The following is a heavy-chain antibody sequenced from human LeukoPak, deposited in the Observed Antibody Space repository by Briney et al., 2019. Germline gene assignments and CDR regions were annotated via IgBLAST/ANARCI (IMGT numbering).Heavy chain of an antibody. CDR1: GFTFSSHW. CDR2: IKQNGLEN. D-gene: IGHD2-2*01. CDR3: AGACCCGSNCYAAAFDV. J-gene: IGHJ3*01. V-gene: IGHV3-7*01. Sequence: GGSLRLSCAASGFTFSSHWMSWVRQAPGKGLGWVANIKQNGLENYYVDSVKGRFSISRDNAKSSLYLQMDSLRAEDTAVYYCAGACCCGSNCYAAAFDVWGQGTVVTVSS.